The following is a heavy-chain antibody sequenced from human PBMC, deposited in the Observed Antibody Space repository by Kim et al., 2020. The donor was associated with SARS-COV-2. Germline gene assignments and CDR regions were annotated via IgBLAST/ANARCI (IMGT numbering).Heavy chain of an antibody. D-gene: IGHD6-19*01. J-gene: IGHJ5*02. CDR3: VRDDSSGWYYWLDP. CDR2: IGTSSDYI. CDR1: GFTFSSYR. V-gene: IGHV3-21*01. Sequence: GGSLRLSCAASGFTFSSYRMNWVRQAPGKGLEWVSSIGTSSDYIYYANSVKGRFTISRDNAKNSLYLQMNSLRAEDTAVYFCVRDDSSGWYYWLDPWGQGTLVTVSP.